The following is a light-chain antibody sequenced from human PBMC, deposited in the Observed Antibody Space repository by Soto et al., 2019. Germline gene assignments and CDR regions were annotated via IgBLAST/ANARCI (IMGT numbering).Light chain of an antibody. V-gene: IGLV1-47*01. CDR2: RNY. CDR1: SSNIGSNY. CDR3: SSYTTSNTPLYV. J-gene: IGLJ1*01. Sequence: QSVLSQSPSASGTPGQRVTISCSGSSSNIGSNYVFWYQQLPGTAPKVLIYRNYQRPSGVPDRFSGSKSGSSASLAISGLRSEDEADYYCSSYTTSNTPLYVFGTGTKVTVL.